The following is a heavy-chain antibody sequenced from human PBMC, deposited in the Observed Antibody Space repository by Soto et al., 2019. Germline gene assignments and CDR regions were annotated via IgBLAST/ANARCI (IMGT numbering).Heavy chain of an antibody. Sequence: RGSLRLSCSASGFTFSSYAMHWVRQAPGKGLEYVSAISSNGGSTYYADSVKGRFTISRDNSKNTLYLQMSSLRAEDTAVYYCVIAAAGSFDYWGQGTLVTVSS. CDR2: ISSNGGST. J-gene: IGHJ4*02. CDR3: VIAAAGSFDY. D-gene: IGHD6-13*01. V-gene: IGHV3-64D*06. CDR1: GFTFSSYA.